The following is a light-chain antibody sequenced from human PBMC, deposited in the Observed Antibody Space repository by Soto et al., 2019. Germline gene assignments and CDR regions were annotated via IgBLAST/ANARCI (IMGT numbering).Light chain of an antibody. CDR1: QSVGSS. Sequence: EIVMTQSPATLSVSPGEGATLSCRASQSVGSSLAWYQQKPGQAPRLLIYGASTRATAIPARFSGSGSGTEFTLTITSLQSEDFALYYCQHYNNWPYTFGQGTKVEIE. CDR3: QHYNNWPYT. J-gene: IGKJ2*01. V-gene: IGKV3-15*01. CDR2: GAS.